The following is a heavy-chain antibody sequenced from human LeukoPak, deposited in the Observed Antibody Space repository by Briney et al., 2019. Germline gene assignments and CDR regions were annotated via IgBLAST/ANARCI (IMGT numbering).Heavy chain of an antibody. CDR1: GVSITSGEHY. CDR3: ARDQYDSSGYFLGNDY. D-gene: IGHD3-22*01. CDR2: VAYTGST. V-gene: IGHV4-30-4*01. Sequence: SETLSLTCTVSGVSITSGEHYCRWIRQPPGKGLEWIGYVAYTGSTNYNPSLSSRVTMSVDTSKNQFSLKLSSVTAADTAVYYCARDQYDSSGYFLGNDYWGQGILVTVSS. J-gene: IGHJ4*02.